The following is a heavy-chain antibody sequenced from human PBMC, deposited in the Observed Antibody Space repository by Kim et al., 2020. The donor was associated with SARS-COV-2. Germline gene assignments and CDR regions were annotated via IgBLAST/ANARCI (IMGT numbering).Heavy chain of an antibody. Sequence: GGSLRLSCAASGFTFSDYEMNWVRQAPGRGLEWVSYISSSGTITHYADSVKGRFTISRDNAKNSLYLQMNNLRAEDTAVYYCAREDSNSLGDYWGQGTLV. CDR3: AREDSNSLGDY. D-gene: IGHD6-13*01. J-gene: IGHJ4*02. CDR1: GFTFSDYE. V-gene: IGHV3-48*03. CDR2: ISSSGTIT.